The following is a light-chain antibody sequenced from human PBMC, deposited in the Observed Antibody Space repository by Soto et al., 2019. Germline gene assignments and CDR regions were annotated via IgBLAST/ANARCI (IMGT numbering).Light chain of an antibody. V-gene: IGLV2-14*01. J-gene: IGLJ1*01. CDR1: SSDVGGYIY. CDR2: DVT. CDR3: SSYTTSSSYV. Sequence: QSALTQPASVSGSPGQSITISCTGTSSDVGGYIYVSWYQQHPGKAPKLVIYDVTSRPSGVSYRFSGSKSGNTASLTISGLQAEDEADYYCSSYTTSSSYVFGTGTKGTVL.